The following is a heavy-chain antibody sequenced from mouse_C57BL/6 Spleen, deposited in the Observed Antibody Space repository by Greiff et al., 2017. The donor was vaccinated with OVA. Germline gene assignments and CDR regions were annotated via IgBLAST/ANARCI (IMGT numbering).Heavy chain of an antibody. CDR3: AKSPGGSGYFDV. V-gene: IGHV2-5*01. D-gene: IGHD1-1*01. CDR1: GFSLTSYG. Sequence: VKLVESGPGLVQPSQSLSITCTVSGFSLTSYGVHWVRQSPGKGLEWLGVIWRGGSTDYNAAFMSRLSITKDNSKSQVFFKMNSLQADDTAIYYCAKSPGGSGYFDVWGTGTTVTVSS. CDR2: IWRGGST. J-gene: IGHJ1*03.